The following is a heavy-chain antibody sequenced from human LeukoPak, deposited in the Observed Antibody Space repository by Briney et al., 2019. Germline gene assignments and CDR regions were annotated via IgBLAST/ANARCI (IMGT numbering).Heavy chain of an antibody. J-gene: IGHJ5*02. D-gene: IGHD5-12*01. CDR3: ARILRADGYDTSWFDP. CDR1: GYKFTNYG. CDR2: ISPYNGNT. V-gene: IGHV1-18*01. Sequence: EASVKVSCKASGYKFTNYGISWVRQAPGQGLEWMGWISPYNGNTIYAQKLQGRVTMTTDTSTSTAYMELRSLRSDDTAVYYCARILRADGYDTSWFDPWGQGTLVTVSS.